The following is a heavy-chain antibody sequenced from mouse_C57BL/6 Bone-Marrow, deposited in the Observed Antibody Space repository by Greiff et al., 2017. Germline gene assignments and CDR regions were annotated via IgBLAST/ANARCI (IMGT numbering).Heavy chain of an antibody. J-gene: IGHJ3*01. CDR1: EYEFPSHD. D-gene: IGHD4-1*01. CDR2: INSDGGST. CDR3: ARHDWDVWFAY. Sequence: DVKLVESGGGLVQPGESLKLSCESNEYEFPSHDMSWVRKTPEKRLELVAAINSDGGSTYYPDNMERRFIISRDNTKKTLYLQMSSLRSEDTALYYGARHDWDVWFAYWGQGTLVTVSA. V-gene: IGHV5-2*01.